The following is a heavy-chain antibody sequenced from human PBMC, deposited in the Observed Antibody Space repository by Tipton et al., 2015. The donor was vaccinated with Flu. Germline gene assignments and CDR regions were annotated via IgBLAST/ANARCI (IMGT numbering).Heavy chain of an antibody. D-gene: IGHD3-3*01. CDR3: ARAIVPDGVRGMDV. CDR2: IYYSGGT. V-gene: IGHV4-59*06. CDR1: GGSASGYY. Sequence: TLSLTCTVPGGSASGYYWSWIRQPPGKGLEWIASIYYSGGTYYNPSLESRVTMSVDTSKNQFSLKLSSVTAADTAVYYCARAIVPDGVRGMDVWGQGTTVTVSS. J-gene: IGHJ6*02.